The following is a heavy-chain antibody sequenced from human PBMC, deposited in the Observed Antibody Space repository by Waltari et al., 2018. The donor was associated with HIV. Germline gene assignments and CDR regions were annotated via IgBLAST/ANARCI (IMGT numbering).Heavy chain of an antibody. CDR1: GASISSSSYY. V-gene: IGHV4-39*01. CDR3: ARHVGGWCDYSILGDWFDP. D-gene: IGHD4-17*01. CDR2: IFYSRSS. J-gene: IGHJ5*02. Sequence: QLQLQESGPGLVKPSETLSLTCTCSGASISSSSYYWGWLRQPPGKGLEWIGSIFYSRSSTYNPALKGLVTISVDTSNNQFSLKLSAVTAADTAGYYCARHVGGWCDYSILGDWFDPWGQGTLVTVSS.